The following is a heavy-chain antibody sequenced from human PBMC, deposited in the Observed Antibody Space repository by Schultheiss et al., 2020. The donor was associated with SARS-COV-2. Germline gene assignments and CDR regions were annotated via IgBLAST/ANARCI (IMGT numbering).Heavy chain of an antibody. V-gene: IGHV4-59*01. CDR1: GGSISSYY. D-gene: IGHD7-27*01. Sequence: SETLSLTCTVSGGSISSYYWSWIRQPPGKGLEWIGYIYYSGSTNYNPSLKSRVTISVDTSKNQFSLKLSSVTAAYTAVYYCAREKLGDFDLWGRGTLVTVSS. J-gene: IGHJ2*01. CDR2: IYYSGST. CDR3: AREKLGDFDL.